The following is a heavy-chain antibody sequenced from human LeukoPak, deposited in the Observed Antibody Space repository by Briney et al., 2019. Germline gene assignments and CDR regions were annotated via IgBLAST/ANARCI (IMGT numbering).Heavy chain of an antibody. CDR2: IYTSGST. V-gene: IGHV4-4*07. CDR3: ARESPTYYYGSGSYTFDY. J-gene: IGHJ4*02. CDR1: GGSFSGYY. Sequence: SETLSLTCAVYGGSFSGYYWSWIRQPAGKGLEWIGRIYTSGSTNYNPSLKSRVTISVDTSKNQFSLKLSSVTAADTAVYYCARESPTYYYGSGSYTFDYWGQGTLVTVSS. D-gene: IGHD3-10*01.